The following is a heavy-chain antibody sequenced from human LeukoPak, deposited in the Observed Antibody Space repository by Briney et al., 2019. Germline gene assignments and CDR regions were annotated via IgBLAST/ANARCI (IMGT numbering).Heavy chain of an antibody. V-gene: IGHV3-21*01. CDR1: GFTFSIYS. CDR3: ANTCGVPTGTTDY. Sequence: GGSLRLSCAASGFTFSIYSMSWVRQAPGKGLECVSSISSSSSYIYYADSVKGRFTISRDNAKISLYLQMNSLRAEDTAVYYCANTCGVPTGTTDYWGQGTLVTVSS. CDR2: ISSSSSYI. D-gene: IGHD1-7*01. J-gene: IGHJ4*02.